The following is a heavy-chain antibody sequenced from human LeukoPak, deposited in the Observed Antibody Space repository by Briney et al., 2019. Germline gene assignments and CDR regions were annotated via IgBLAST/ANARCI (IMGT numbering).Heavy chain of an antibody. J-gene: IGHJ5*02. V-gene: IGHV4-34*01. D-gene: IGHD6-19*01. CDR1: GGSFSGYY. CDR3: ARSGSGWYDNYNWFDP. CDR2: INRSGST. Sequence: SETLSLTCAVYGGSFSGYYWSWIRQPPGKGLEWIGEINRSGSTNYNPSLKSRVTISVDTSKNQFSLKLSSVTAADTAVYYCARSGSGWYDNYNWFDPWGQGTLVTVSS.